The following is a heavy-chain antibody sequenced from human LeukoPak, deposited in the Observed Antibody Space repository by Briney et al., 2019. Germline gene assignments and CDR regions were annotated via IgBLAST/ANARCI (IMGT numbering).Heavy chain of an antibody. V-gene: IGHV3-30*02. J-gene: IGHJ4*02. CDR1: GFTFSSNG. D-gene: IGHD3-3*01. Sequence: GGSLRLSCAASGFTFSSNGMHWVRQAPGKGLEWVAFIRYDGSNKYYADSVKGRFTISRDNSKNTLYLQMNSLRAEDTAVYYCAKERVRFLEWLSAVGFDYWGQGTLVTVSS. CDR3: AKERVRFLEWLSAVGFDY. CDR2: IRYDGSNK.